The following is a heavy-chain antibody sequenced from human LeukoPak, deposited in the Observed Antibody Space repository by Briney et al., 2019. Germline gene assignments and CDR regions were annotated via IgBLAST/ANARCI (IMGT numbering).Heavy chain of an antibody. J-gene: IGHJ5*02. CDR1: GFSLSTSGVG. V-gene: IGHV2-5*01. CDR3: AHSVVAATLGKTTNWFDP. CDR2: IYWNDDK. D-gene: IGHD2-15*01. Sequence: SGPTLVKPTQTLTLTCTFSGFSLSTSGVGVGWIRQPPGKALEWLALIYWNDDKRYSPSLKSRLTITKDTSKNQVVLTMTNMDPVDTATYYCAHSVVAATLGKTTNWFDPWGQGTLVTVSS.